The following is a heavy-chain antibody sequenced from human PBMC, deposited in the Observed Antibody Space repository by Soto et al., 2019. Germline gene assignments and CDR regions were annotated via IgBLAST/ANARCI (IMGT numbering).Heavy chain of an antibody. CDR1: GFTFSDHF. Sequence: EVQLVESGGGLVQPGGSLRLSCAASGFTFSDHFMDWVRQAPGKGLEWVSSLSGSGGTTYYADSVKGRFIISRDNSKNTLYLLMNSLRAEDTALYYCAKQRADYGSGADTFYFDSWGQGALVTVSS. CDR2: LSGSGGTT. J-gene: IGHJ4*02. CDR3: AKQRADYGSGADTFYFDS. D-gene: IGHD3-10*01. V-gene: IGHV3-23*04.